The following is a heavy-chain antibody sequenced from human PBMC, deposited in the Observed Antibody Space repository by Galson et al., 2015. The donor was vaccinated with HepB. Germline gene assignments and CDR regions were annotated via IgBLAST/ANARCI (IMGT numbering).Heavy chain of an antibody. J-gene: IGHJ4*02. CDR3: ASEIDITMVRGMPYFDY. V-gene: IGHV3-48*01. Sequence: SLRLSCAASGFTFSSYSMNWVRQAPGKGLEWVSYISSSSSTIYYADSVKGRFTISRDNAKNSLYLQMNSLRAEDTAVYYCASEIDITMVRGMPYFDYWGQGTLVTVSS. D-gene: IGHD3-10*01. CDR1: GFTFSSYS. CDR2: ISSSSSTI.